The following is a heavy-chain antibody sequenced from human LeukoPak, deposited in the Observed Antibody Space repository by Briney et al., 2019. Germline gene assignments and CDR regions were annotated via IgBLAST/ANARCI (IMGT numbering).Heavy chain of an antibody. Sequence: SETLSLTCTVSGVSISSYYWSWIRQPPGKGLEWIGYIYYSGSTNYNPSLKSRVTISVDTSKNQFSLKLSSVTAADTAVYYCARDREAVGYCSGGSCYSSGYFDYWGQGTLVTVSS. CDR1: GVSISSYY. V-gene: IGHV4-59*01. D-gene: IGHD2-15*01. CDR3: ARDREAVGYCSGGSCYSSGYFDY. J-gene: IGHJ4*02. CDR2: IYYSGST.